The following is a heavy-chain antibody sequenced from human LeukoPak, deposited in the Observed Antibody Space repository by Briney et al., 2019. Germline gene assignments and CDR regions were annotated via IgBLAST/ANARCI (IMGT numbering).Heavy chain of an antibody. D-gene: IGHD4-17*01. CDR3: ARPRWDDYGDLYFDY. CDR2: IYYSGST. J-gene: IGHJ4*02. Sequence: SETLPLTCTVSGGSISSYYWSWIRQPPGKGLEWIGYIYYSGSTNYNPSLKGRVTISVDTSKNQFSLKLSSVTAADTAVYYCARPRWDDYGDLYFDYWGQGTLVTVSS. CDR1: GGSISSYY. V-gene: IGHV4-59*08.